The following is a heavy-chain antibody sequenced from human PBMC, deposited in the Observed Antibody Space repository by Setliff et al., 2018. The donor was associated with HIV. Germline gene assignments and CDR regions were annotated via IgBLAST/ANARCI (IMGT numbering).Heavy chain of an antibody. J-gene: IGHJ3*02. V-gene: IGHV1-2*04. CDR2: INPYSGGT. Sequence: GASVKVSCKASGSTFTAYYIHWVRQAPGQGLEWMGWINPYSGGTNYAQNFQGWVTMTRDTSITTAYMELSRLTSDDTALYFCVREVRAAYKGPLWFGQSDPRPDTFDIWGQGTMVTVSS. D-gene: IGHD3-10*01. CDR1: GSTFTAYY. CDR3: VREVRAAYKGPLWFGQSDPRPDTFDI.